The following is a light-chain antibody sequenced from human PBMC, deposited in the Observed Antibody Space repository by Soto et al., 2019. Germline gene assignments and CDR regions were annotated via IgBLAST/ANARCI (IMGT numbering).Light chain of an antibody. CDR2: AAY. CDR1: QSISSY. V-gene: IGKV1-39*01. J-gene: IGKJ2*01. Sequence: DIQMTQSPSSLSASVGDRVTITCRASQSISSYLNWYQQKPGKAPKLLIYAAYSLQSGVPSRFSGSGSGTDFTLTISRLQPEDFATYYCQQSYSTLYTFGQGTKLEIK. CDR3: QQSYSTLYT.